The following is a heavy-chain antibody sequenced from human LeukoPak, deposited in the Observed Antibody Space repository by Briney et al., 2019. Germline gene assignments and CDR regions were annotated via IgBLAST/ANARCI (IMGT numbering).Heavy chain of an antibody. D-gene: IGHD2-2*02. Sequence: SVKVSCKASGGTFSSYAISWVRQAPGQGLEWMGGIIPIFGTANYAQKFQGRVTITTDESTSTAYMELSSLRSEDTAVYYCARDGGCSSTSCYMYYYYYMDVWGKGTTVTVSS. CDR1: GGTFSSYA. CDR2: IIPIFGTA. J-gene: IGHJ6*03. V-gene: IGHV1-69*05. CDR3: ARDGGCSSTSCYMYYYYYMDV.